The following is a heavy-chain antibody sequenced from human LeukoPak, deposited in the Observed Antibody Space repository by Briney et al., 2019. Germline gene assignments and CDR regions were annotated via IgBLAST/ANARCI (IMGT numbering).Heavy chain of an antibody. CDR1: RFTFSTHT. J-gene: IGHJ5*02. CDR2: IGANSDDV. V-gene: IGHV3-21*01. D-gene: IGHD2/OR15-2a*01. CDR3: VRIPNTADFPNWFDP. Sequence: GGSLRLSCAGSRFTFSTHTMNWVRQAPGRGREWVSSIGANSDDVYYADSVKGRFTISRDNAKNSLYLQMNSLRPEDAASYYCVRIPNTADFPNWFDPWCQGTLITVSA.